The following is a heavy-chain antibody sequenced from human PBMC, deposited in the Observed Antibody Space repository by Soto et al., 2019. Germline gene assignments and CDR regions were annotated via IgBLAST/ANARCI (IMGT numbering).Heavy chain of an antibody. CDR3: AKSPNPGSDTSSYHGMDV. CDR1: GGTFDNYI. Sequence: QVQLVQSGAEVKKPGSSVKVSCKASGGTFDNYIFTWMRRTPGQGLEWLGRIIPVLDVTYYAQRFQGRVTFTTDKSTTTAYMELSSLRSENTAIYYCAKSPNPGSDTSSYHGMDVWGQGTTVTVS. V-gene: IGHV1-69*02. D-gene: IGHD7-27*01. J-gene: IGHJ6*02. CDR2: IIPVLDVT.